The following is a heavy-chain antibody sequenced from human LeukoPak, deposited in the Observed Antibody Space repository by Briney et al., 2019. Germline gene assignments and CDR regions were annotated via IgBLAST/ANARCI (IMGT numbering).Heavy chain of an antibody. CDR3: ARGVGYCSSTSCPWFDP. D-gene: IGHD2-2*01. Sequence: SGTLSLTCAVYGGSFSGYYWSWVRQPPGKGLEWVGEINPSETTKYNPSLQTRVTISVDTSKHQFSLKLSSVPAADTAVYYCARGVGYCSSTSCPWFDPWGQGTLVTVSS. V-gene: IGHV4-34*01. CDR1: GGSFSGYY. CDR2: INPSETT. J-gene: IGHJ5*02.